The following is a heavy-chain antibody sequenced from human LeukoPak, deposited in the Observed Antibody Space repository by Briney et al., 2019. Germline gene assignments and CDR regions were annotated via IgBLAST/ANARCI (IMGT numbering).Heavy chain of an antibody. Sequence: GGSLRLSCAASGFTFSENNVHWVRQAPGKGLEWVAVISYDGSNKYYADSVKGRFTISRDNSKNTLYLQMNSLRAEDTAVYYCARGIAAASSLYFDYWGQGTLVTVSS. V-gene: IGHV3-30-3*01. D-gene: IGHD6-13*01. CDR2: ISYDGSNK. CDR1: GFTFSENN. J-gene: IGHJ4*02. CDR3: ARGIAAASSLYFDY.